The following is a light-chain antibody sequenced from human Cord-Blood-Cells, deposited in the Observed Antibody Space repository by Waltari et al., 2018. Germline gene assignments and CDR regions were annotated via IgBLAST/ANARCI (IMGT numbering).Light chain of an antibody. J-gene: IGLJ1*01. Sequence: SYELTQPPSVSVSPGQTASITCSGDKLGDKYACWYQQKPGQSPVLVIYQDSKRPSGIPEVFSSSDSGNTATLTMSGTQAMDEADYYCQAWDSSTGVFGTGTKVTVL. CDR1: KLGDKY. V-gene: IGLV3-1*01. CDR3: QAWDSSTGV. CDR2: QDS.